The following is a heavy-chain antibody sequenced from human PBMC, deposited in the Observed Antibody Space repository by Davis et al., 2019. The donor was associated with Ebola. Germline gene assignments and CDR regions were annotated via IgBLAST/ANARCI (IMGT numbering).Heavy chain of an antibody. CDR2: VYYSGST. V-gene: IGHV4-39*01. J-gene: IGHJ5*02. Sequence: MPSETLSLTCTVSGGSISSSSYYWVWIRQPPGKGLEWIGSVYYSGSTYYNPSLKSRVPISVDTSQNQFSLKLSSVPAADTAVYYCARHSTTKWQWLVSQPNWFDPWGQGTLVTVSS. D-gene: IGHD6-19*01. CDR3: ARHSTTKWQWLVSQPNWFDP. CDR1: GGSISSSSYY.